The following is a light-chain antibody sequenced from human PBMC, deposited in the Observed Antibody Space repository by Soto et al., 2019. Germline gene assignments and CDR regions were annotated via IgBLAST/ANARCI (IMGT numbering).Light chain of an antibody. V-gene: IGLV1-44*01. CDR3: ASWDDSRNVV. Sequence: QSVLTQPPSASGTPGQRVTISCSGGSSNIGGNAVNWYQQLPGTAPKLLIYRSNQRPSGVPDRFSGSKSGTSASLAISGLQSEDEADYYCASWDDSRNVVFGGGTKVTVL. CDR2: RSN. J-gene: IGLJ3*02. CDR1: SSNIGGNA.